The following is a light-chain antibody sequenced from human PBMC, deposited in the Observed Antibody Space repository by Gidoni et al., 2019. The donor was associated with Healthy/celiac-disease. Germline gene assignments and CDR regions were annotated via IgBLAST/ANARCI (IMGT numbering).Light chain of an antibody. CDR2: AAS. V-gene: IGKV1-39*01. CDR3: QQSYSTPRT. CDR1: HSISSY. Sequence: DLQMPQSPSSLSASVGDRVTITCLASHSISSYLNWYQQKPGKAPKLLIYAASSLQSGVPSRFSGSGSGTDFTLTISSLLPEDFATYYCQQSYSTPRTFGQGTKVEIK. J-gene: IGKJ1*01.